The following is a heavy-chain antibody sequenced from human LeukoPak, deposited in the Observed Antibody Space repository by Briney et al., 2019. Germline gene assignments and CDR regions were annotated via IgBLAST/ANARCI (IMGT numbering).Heavy chain of an antibody. Sequence: SETLSLTCTVSGYSISSSYYWGWIRQPPGKGLEWIGNIYYSGSTYYNPSLKSRVTISVDTSKNQFSLKLSSVTAADTAVYYCARDLVTSLYYFDYWGQGTLVTVSS. J-gene: IGHJ4*02. CDR3: ARDLVTSLYYFDY. CDR2: IYYSGST. CDR1: GYSISSSYY. V-gene: IGHV4-38-2*02. D-gene: IGHD3-16*02.